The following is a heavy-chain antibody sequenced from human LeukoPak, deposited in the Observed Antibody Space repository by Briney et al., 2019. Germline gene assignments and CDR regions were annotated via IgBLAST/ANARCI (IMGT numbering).Heavy chain of an antibody. J-gene: IGHJ4*02. CDR1: GFTVSSNY. Sequence: GGSLRLSCVASGFTVSSNYMTWVRQAPGKGLEWVSLIYSGGSTSYADSVKGRFTISRDNSKNTLYLQMNSLRAEDTAVYYCASETGTYLGYWGQGTLVTVSS. V-gene: IGHV3-53*01. CDR3: ASETGTYLGY. D-gene: IGHD7-27*01. CDR2: IYSGGST.